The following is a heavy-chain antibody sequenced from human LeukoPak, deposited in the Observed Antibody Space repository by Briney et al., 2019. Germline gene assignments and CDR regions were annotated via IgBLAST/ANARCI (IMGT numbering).Heavy chain of an antibody. Sequence: PSETLSLTRTVSGGSISSYYWSWIRQPPGKGLEWIGYIYYSGSTNYNPSLKSRVTISVDTSENQFSLKLSSVTAADTAVYYCARQHDSSGLEGAFDIWGQGTMVTVSS. CDR2: IYYSGST. J-gene: IGHJ3*02. CDR1: GGSISSYY. V-gene: IGHV4-59*08. D-gene: IGHD3-22*01. CDR3: ARQHDSSGLEGAFDI.